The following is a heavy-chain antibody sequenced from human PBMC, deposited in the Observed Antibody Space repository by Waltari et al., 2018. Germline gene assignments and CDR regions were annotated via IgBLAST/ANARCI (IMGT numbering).Heavy chain of an antibody. Sequence: EVQLVESGGGLVQPGRSLRLSCTASGFTFGDYAMSWVRQAPGKGLEWVGFIRSKAYGGTTEYAASVKGRFTISRDDSKSIAYLQMNSLKTEDTAVYYCTGMMATTDYWGQGTLVTVSS. CDR2: IRSKAYGGTT. CDR3: TGMMATTDY. V-gene: IGHV3-49*04. D-gene: IGHD5-12*01. CDR1: GFTFGDYA. J-gene: IGHJ4*02.